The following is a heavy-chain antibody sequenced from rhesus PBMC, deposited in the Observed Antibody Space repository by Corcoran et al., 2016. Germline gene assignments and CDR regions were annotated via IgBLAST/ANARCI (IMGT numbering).Heavy chain of an antibody. CDR3: ARVSRQSFDY. V-gene: IGHV4-122*02. Sequence: QVHLQESGPGLVKPSEPLSLSFAVSGGSISNGYNYWTWIRQPQGKGLEWIGYITHNENTISNPSHKTRVPISRDTSKNQFSQELRCVPAADTAVYYCARVSRQSFDYWGQGVLVTVSS. CDR2: ITHNENT. J-gene: IGHJ4*01. D-gene: IGHD6-25*01. CDR1: GGSISNGYNY.